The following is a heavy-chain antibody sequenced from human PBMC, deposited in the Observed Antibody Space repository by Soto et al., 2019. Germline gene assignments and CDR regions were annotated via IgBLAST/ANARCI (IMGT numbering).Heavy chain of an antibody. Sequence: SETLSLTCPVSGGSISSYYWTWIRQPPGKRLEWIGYIHYSGSTNYSPSLKSRVTISVDTSKKQFSLKLSSVTAADTAVYYCTRRIVILAADYGMDVWCQGTTVT. CDR2: IHYSGST. J-gene: IGHJ6*02. CDR3: TRRIVILAADYGMDV. D-gene: IGHD2-15*01. CDR1: GGSISSYY. V-gene: IGHV4-59*08.